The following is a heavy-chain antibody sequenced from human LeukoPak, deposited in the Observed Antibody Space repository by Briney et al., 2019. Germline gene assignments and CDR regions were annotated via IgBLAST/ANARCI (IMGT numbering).Heavy chain of an antibody. Sequence: GGSLRLSCAASGFIFSNYWMSWVRQAPGKGLEWVGSINQDGSEKYYVDSVKGRFTIDRDNARNSLYLQMNSLRADDTAVYYCVRDERGSSFGGQGTLVTVTS. V-gene: IGHV3-7*01. CDR3: VRDERGSSF. CDR2: INQDGSEK. D-gene: IGHD1-26*01. CDR1: GFIFSNYW. J-gene: IGHJ4*02.